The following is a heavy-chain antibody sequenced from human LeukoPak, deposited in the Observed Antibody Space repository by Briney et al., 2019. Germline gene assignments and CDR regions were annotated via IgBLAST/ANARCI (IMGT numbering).Heavy chain of an antibody. Sequence: GGSLRLSCAASGFTFSSYWMSWVRQAPGKGLEWVANIKQDGSEKYYVDSVKGRFTISRDNAKNSLYVQMNSLRAEDTAVYYCARRITMVRGVIITEHWFDPWGQGTLVTVSS. CDR3: ARRITMVRGVIITEHWFDP. V-gene: IGHV3-7*01. CDR2: IKQDGSEK. J-gene: IGHJ5*02. CDR1: GFTFSSYW. D-gene: IGHD3-10*01.